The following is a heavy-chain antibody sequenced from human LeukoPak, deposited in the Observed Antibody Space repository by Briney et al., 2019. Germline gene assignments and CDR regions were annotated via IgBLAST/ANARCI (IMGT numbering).Heavy chain of an antibody. D-gene: IGHD3-22*01. V-gene: IGHV1-69*04. J-gene: IGHJ3*02. Sequence: SVKVSCKASGYTFTSYAISWVRQAPGQGLEWMGRIIPILGIANYAQKFQGRVTITADKSTSTAYMELSSLRSEDTAVYYCASGYYYDSEGAFDIWGQGTMVTVSS. CDR1: GYTFTSYA. CDR3: ASGYYYDSEGAFDI. CDR2: IIPILGIA.